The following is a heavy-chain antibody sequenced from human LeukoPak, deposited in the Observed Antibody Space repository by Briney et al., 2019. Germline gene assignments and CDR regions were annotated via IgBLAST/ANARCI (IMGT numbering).Heavy chain of an antibody. Sequence: PSQTLSLTCTVSGGSISSYYWGWLRQYPGKGLEWLGHIYYSGSTNDNPSLKSRVTISVDTSKNQFSLKLSSVTAADTAVYYCARGNYVWGSYRYYAFDIWGQGTMVTVSS. CDR1: GGSISSYY. CDR2: IYYSGST. J-gene: IGHJ3*02. CDR3: ARGNYVWGSYRYYAFDI. V-gene: IGHV4-59*01. D-gene: IGHD3-16*02.